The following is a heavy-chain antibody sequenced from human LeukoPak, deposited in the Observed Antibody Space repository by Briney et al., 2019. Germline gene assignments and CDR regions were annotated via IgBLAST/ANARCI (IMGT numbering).Heavy chain of an antibody. J-gene: IGHJ4*02. CDR3: ARVAGNYYDSSGPDY. CDR1: GFTFSDYY. CDR2: ISSSGSTI. D-gene: IGHD3-22*01. V-gene: IGHV3-11*01. Sequence: PGGSLRLSCAASGFTFSDYYMSLIRQAPGKGLEWVSYISSSGSTIYYADSVKGRFTISRDNAKNSLYLQMNSLRAEDTAVYYCARVAGNYYDSSGPDYWGQGTLVTVSS.